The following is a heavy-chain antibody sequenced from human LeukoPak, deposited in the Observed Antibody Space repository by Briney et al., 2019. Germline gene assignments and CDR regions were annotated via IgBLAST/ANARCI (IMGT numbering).Heavy chain of an antibody. J-gene: IGHJ4*02. Sequence: ASVKVSCKASGYTFTGYYMHWVRQAPGQGLEWMGWINPNSGGTNYAQRFQGRVTMTRDTSISTAYMELSRLRSDDTAVYYCARGPRITMIVVQLGYWGQGTLVTVSS. CDR3: ARGPRITMIVVQLGY. CDR2: INPNSGGT. D-gene: IGHD3-22*01. CDR1: GYTFTGYY. V-gene: IGHV1-2*02.